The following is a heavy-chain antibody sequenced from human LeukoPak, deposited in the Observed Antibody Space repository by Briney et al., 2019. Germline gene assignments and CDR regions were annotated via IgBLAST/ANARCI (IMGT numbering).Heavy chain of an antibody. Sequence: GGSLRLSCAASGFTFSSYSMNWVRQAPGKGLEWVSSISSSSSYIYYADSVKGRFTISRDNAKNSLYLQMNSLRAEDTAVYYCARASRQWPIDHWGQGTLVTVSS. V-gene: IGHV3-21*01. CDR3: ARASRQWPIDH. CDR1: GFTFSSYS. J-gene: IGHJ5*02. D-gene: IGHD6-19*01. CDR2: ISSSSSYI.